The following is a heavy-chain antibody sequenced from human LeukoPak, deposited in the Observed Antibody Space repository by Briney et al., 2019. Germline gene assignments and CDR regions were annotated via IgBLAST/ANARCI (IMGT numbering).Heavy chain of an antibody. CDR3: ARGSSSAGGDH. CDR2: INPSGGGT. Sequence: ASVKVSCKASGYTFSSYYMHWVRQAPGPGLEWMGIINPSGGGTSYAQKFQGRVTMTRDTSTSTVYMELSSLRSEDTAVYYCARGSSSAGGDHWGQGTLVTVSS. CDR1: GYTFSSYY. V-gene: IGHV1-46*01. J-gene: IGHJ5*02. D-gene: IGHD2-8*02.